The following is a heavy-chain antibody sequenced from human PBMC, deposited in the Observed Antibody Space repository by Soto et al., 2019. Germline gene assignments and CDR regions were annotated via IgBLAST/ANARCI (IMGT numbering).Heavy chain of an antibody. CDR1: GDSFSSSY. V-gene: IGHV4-59*01. CDR2: IYHSGST. Sequence: SETLSVTCSVSGDSFSSSYWSGIPRPPGKGLEWIGYIYHSGSTKYNPSLKGRVTISVDKSKNQFSVKLSSVTAADTAVYYCARVWGLDYIDSWGQGTRVTAPQ. D-gene: IGHD7-27*01. CDR3: ARVWGLDYIDS. J-gene: IGHJ4*02.